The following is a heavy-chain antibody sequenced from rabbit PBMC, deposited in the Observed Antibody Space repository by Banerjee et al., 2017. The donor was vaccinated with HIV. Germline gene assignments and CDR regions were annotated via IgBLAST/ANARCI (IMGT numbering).Heavy chain of an antibody. CDR2: VSISGNT. Sequence: QSLEESGGGLVQPEGSLTLTCTVSGFSFSSTYWMWWVRQAPGNRLELIAGVSISGNTYYATWAKGRFTVSKASSTAVTLQMTGLTAADTATYFCARDLHGDVSAYFDLWGPGTLVTVS. D-gene: IGHD2-1*01. V-gene: IGHV1S40*01. CDR1: GFSFSSTYW. J-gene: IGHJ4*01. CDR3: ARDLHGDVSAYFDL.